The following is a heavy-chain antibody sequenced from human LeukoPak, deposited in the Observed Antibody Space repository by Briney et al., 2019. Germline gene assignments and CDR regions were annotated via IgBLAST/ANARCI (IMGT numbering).Heavy chain of an antibody. V-gene: IGHV1-69*13. Sequence: ASVKVSCKASGGTFSSYAISWARQAPGQGLEWMGGIIPIFGTANYAQKFQGRVTITADESTSTAYMELSSLRSEDTAVYYCARERRGYCDYWGQGTLVTVSS. D-gene: IGHD3-22*01. J-gene: IGHJ4*02. CDR2: IIPIFGTA. CDR1: GGTFSSYA. CDR3: ARERRGYCDY.